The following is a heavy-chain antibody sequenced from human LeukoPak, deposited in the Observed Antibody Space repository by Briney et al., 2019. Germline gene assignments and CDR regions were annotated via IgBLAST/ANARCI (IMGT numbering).Heavy chain of an antibody. V-gene: IGHV3-30*02. D-gene: IGHD7-27*01. J-gene: IGHJ4*02. CDR1: GFTFSRYG. Sequence: GGSLRLSCGASGFTFSRYGMPWVRQAPGKGLEWVTYIRKDGSDKYYADSVKGRFTSSRDSSKNMVYLQMNSLRAEDTAVYYCAKDSNWAFDYWGQGTLVSVSS. CDR3: AKDSNWAFDY. CDR2: IRKDGSDK.